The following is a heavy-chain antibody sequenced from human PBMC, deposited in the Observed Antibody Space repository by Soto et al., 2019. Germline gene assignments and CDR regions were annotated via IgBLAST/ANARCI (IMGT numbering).Heavy chain of an antibody. J-gene: IGHJ6*03. CDR1: GFSHSNARMG. D-gene: IGHD3-3*01. CDR3: ARSLRSITIFGVVIDQKRYYYMDV. Sequence: GSGPTPVNPTETLTLTCTASGFSHSNARMGVSWIRQPPGKALEWLAHIFSNDEKSYSTSLKSRLTISKDTSKSQVVLTMTNMDPVDTATYYCARSLRSITIFGVVIDQKRYYYMDVWGKGTTVTVSS. V-gene: IGHV2-26*01. CDR2: IFSNDEK.